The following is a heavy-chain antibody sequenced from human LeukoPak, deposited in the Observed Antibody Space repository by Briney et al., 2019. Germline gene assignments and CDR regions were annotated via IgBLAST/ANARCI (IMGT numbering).Heavy chain of an antibody. CDR2: TYHRSQWFI. J-gene: IGHJ4*02. CDR1: GDSVSSDSAA. V-gene: IGHV6-1*01. D-gene: IGHD3-22*01. CDR3: ARGSGYYDTGSFSFVDN. Sequence: SQTLSVTCAISGDSVSSDSAAWNWIRQTPSRGLEWLGRTYHRSQWFIDYAVSVKTRITIKADTSRNQFSLELNSVTPEDTGVYYCARGSGYYDTGSFSFVDNWGQGTLVTVSS.